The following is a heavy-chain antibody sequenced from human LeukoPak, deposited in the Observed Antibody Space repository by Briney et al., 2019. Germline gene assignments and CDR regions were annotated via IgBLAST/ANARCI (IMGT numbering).Heavy chain of an antibody. V-gene: IGHV1-69*13. CDR1: GGTFSSYA. CDR2: IIPIFGTA. Sequence: GASVKVSCKASGGTFSSYAISWVRQAPGQGLEWMGGIIPIFGTANYAQKFQGRVTITADESTSTAYMELSSLRSEDTAVYYCAREETVAAAGLWFDPWGQGTLVTVSS. CDR3: AREETVAAAGLWFDP. D-gene: IGHD6-13*01. J-gene: IGHJ5*02.